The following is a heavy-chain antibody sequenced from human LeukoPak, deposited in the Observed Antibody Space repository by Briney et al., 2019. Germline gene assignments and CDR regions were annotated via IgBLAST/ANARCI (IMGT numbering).Heavy chain of an antibody. J-gene: IGHJ2*01. CDR3: ARLLVNPHYYFDL. D-gene: IGHD1-26*01. CDR2: IYWTGST. CDR1: GDSLRSYF. V-gene: IGHV4-59*08. Sequence: PSETLSLTCSVSGDSLRSYFWSWIRQSPGKGLEYIGYIYWTGSTNYNPSLKSRVIISVDTSKNQLSLTLSSVTAADTAVYFCARLLVNPHYYFDLWGRGTPVTVAS.